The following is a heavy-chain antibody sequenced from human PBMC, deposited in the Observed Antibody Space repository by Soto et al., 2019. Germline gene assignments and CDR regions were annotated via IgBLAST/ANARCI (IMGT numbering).Heavy chain of an antibody. J-gene: IGHJ4*02. CDR1: GGTFSSYA. V-gene: IGHV1-69*13. Sequence: GASVKVSCKASGGTFSSYAISWVRQAPGQGLEWMGGIIPIFGTANYAQKFQGRVTITADESTSTAYMELSSLRSEDTAVYYCARVGRRYCSGGSCYYFDYWGQGTLVTVSS. CDR2: IIPIFGTA. D-gene: IGHD2-15*01. CDR3: ARVGRRYCSGGSCYYFDY.